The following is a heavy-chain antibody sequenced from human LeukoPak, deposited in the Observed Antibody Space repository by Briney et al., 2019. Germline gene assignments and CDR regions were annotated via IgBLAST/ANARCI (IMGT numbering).Heavy chain of an antibody. Sequence: GSLRLSCSASGFTFSSYGMHWVRQAPGKGLEWVAVISYDGSNKYYADSVKGRFTISRDNSKNTLYLQMNSLRAEDTAVYYCAKDRGQYIAVAGIGFDYWGQGTLVTVSS. D-gene: IGHD6-19*01. CDR3: AKDRGQYIAVAGIGFDY. V-gene: IGHV3-30*18. CDR1: GFTFSSYG. J-gene: IGHJ4*02. CDR2: ISYDGSNK.